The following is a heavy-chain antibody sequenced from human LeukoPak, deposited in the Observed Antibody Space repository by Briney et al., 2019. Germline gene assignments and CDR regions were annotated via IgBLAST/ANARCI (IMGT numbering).Heavy chain of an antibody. Sequence: PGGSLRLSCAASGFTLSSYEINWVRQAPGKGLEWVSYISSSGGTIYYAGSVKGRFTISRDNAKNSLYLQMNSLRAEDTAVYYCARVKSSLERVDYWGQGTLVTVSA. CDR2: ISSSGGTI. CDR3: ARVKSSLERVDY. CDR1: GFTLSSYE. J-gene: IGHJ4*02. V-gene: IGHV3-48*03. D-gene: IGHD1-1*01.